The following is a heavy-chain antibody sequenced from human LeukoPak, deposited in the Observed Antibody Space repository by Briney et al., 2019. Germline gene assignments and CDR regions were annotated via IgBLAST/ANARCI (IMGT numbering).Heavy chain of an antibody. CDR3: TRGGGGSFPHY. V-gene: IGHV3-53*01. Sequence: GGSLRLSCAASGFTVSSNFLSWVRQPPGKGLEWVSDIYSGGSTYYADSVKGRFTISRDNSKNTLYLQTNSLRAEDTAVYYCTRGGGGSFPHYWGQGTLVTVSS. CDR1: GFTVSSNF. J-gene: IGHJ4*02. CDR2: IYSGGST. D-gene: IGHD2-21*01.